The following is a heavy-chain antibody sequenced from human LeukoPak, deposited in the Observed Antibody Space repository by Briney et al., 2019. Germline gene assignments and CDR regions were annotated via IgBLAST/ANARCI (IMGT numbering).Heavy chain of an antibody. CDR3: AKGWYYYDSSGPADY. V-gene: IGHV3-30*18. D-gene: IGHD3-22*01. CDR2: ISYDGSNK. J-gene: IGHJ4*02. Sequence: GGSLRLSCAASGFTFSSYSMNWFRQAPGKGLEWVAVISYDGSNKYYADSVKGRFTISRDNSKNTLYLQMNSLRAEDTAVYYCAKGWYYYDSSGPADYWGQGTLVTVSS. CDR1: GFTFSSYS.